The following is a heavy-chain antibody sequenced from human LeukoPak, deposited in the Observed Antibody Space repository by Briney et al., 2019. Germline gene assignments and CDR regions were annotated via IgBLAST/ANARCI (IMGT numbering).Heavy chain of an antibody. J-gene: IGHJ5*02. CDR3: ARDSSKLATFDFWSGSDWFDP. Sequence: ASVKVSCKASGYTFTSYGISWVRQAPGQGLEWMGWISAYNGNTNYAQKLQGRVTMTTDTSTSTAYMELRSLRSDDTAVYYCARDSSKLATFDFWSGSDWFDPWGRGTLVTVSS. CDR2: ISAYNGNT. D-gene: IGHD3-3*01. V-gene: IGHV1-18*01. CDR1: GYTFTSYG.